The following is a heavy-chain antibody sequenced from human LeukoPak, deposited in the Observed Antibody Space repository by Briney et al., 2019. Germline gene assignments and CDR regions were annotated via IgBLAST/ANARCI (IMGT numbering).Heavy chain of an antibody. V-gene: IGHV4-59*01. Sequence: LGTPALHCTVSGGSLSSYYWEWVRQPPRKGLGWVWYIYYSGTTNYNPSLKSRVTISVDTSKNQFSLKLSSVTAADTAVYYCARDSGYDLPYYYGMDVWGQGTTVTVSS. J-gene: IGHJ6*02. CDR3: ARDSGYDLPYYYGMDV. CDR2: IYYSGTT. CDR1: GGSLSSYY. D-gene: IGHD5-12*01.